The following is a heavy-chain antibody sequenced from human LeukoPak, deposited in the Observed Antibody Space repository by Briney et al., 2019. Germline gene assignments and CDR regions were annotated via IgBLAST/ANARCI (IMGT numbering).Heavy chain of an antibody. CDR1: GFTFSSYA. Sequence: PGRSLRLSCAASGFTFSSYAMHWVRQAPGKGLEWVAVISYDGSNKYYADSVKGRFTISRDNSKNTLYLQLNSLRAEDTAVYYCASTRSSDFDYWGQGTLVTVSS. V-gene: IGHV3-30*04. CDR2: ISYDGSNK. CDR3: ASTRSSDFDY. D-gene: IGHD6-6*01. J-gene: IGHJ4*02.